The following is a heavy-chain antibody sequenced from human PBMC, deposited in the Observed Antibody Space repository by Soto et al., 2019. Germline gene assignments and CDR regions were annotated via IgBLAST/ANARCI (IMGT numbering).Heavy chain of an antibody. D-gene: IGHD2-15*01. Sequence: EVQLVESGGGLIQPGGSLRLSCAASGFTVSSNYMSWVRQAPGKGLEWVSVIYSGGRTYYADSVKGRFTISRDNSKNTLYLQMNSLRAEDTAVYYCAAAGWAAPYYYYYGMDVWGQGTTVTVSS. CDR2: IYSGGRT. V-gene: IGHV3-53*01. CDR3: AAAGWAAPYYYYYGMDV. J-gene: IGHJ6*02. CDR1: GFTVSSNY.